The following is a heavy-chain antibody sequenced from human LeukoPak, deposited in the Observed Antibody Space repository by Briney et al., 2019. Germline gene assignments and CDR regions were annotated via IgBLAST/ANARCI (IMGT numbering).Heavy chain of an antibody. D-gene: IGHD6-19*01. V-gene: IGHV1-2*02. Sequence: ASAKVSCKASGHTFTGYYMHWVRQAPGQGLEWLGWINPSSGVTNYAQKFQGRITMTRDTSITTVYMELSSLTSDDTAVYYCGSGQWLVGVFYWGQGTLVTVSS. CDR2: INPSSGVT. CDR1: GHTFTGYY. CDR3: GSGQWLVGVFY. J-gene: IGHJ4*02.